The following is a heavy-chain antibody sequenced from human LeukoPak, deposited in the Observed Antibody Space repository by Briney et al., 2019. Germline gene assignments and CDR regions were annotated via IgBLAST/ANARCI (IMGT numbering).Heavy chain of an antibody. D-gene: IGHD3-10*01. J-gene: IGHJ4*02. Sequence: PGGSLRLSCAASGFTFSSYTMNWVRQAPGKGLEWVPSMSSSGSYIYYAVSVKGRFTISRDNAKNSLYLQMNSLRAEDAAVYYCARDAYYDGSGSYYFDDWGQGTLVTVSS. CDR3: ARDAYYDGSGSYYFDD. V-gene: IGHV3-21*01. CDR1: GFTFSSYT. CDR2: MSSSGSYI.